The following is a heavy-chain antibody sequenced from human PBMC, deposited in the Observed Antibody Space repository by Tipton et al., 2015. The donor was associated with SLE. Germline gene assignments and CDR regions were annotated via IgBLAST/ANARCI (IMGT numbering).Heavy chain of an antibody. Sequence: GLVKPSETLSLTCTVSGGSISSSSYYWGWIRQPPGKGLEWIGSIYYSGSTYYNPSLKSRVTISVDTSKNQFSLKLSSVTAADTAVYYCARQLGAAYYYYGMDVWGQGTTVTVSS. V-gene: IGHV4-39*01. CDR3: ARQLGAAYYYYGMDV. CDR2: IYYSGST. CDR1: GGSISSSSYY. J-gene: IGHJ6*02. D-gene: IGHD6-13*01.